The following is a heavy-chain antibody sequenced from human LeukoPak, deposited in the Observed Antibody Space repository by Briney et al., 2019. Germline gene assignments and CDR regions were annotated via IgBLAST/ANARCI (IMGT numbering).Heavy chain of an antibody. CDR1: GYSFTSYW. Sequence: GESLKISCKGSGYSFTSYWIGWVRQMPGKGLEWMGIIYPGDSHTRYSPSFQGQVTISAGKSISTAYLQWSCLKASDTAMYYCARLPTNSETYFDYWGQGTLVTVSS. V-gene: IGHV5-51*01. CDR3: ARLPTNSETYFDY. D-gene: IGHD1-26*01. CDR2: IYPGDSHT. J-gene: IGHJ4*02.